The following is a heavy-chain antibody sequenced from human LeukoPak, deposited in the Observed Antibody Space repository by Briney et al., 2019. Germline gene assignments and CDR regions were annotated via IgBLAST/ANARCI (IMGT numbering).Heavy chain of an antibody. CDR3: AKDRVPNYYGSGTTFDY. D-gene: IGHD3-10*01. Sequence: ASVKVSCKASGGTFSSYAISWVRQAPGQGLEWMGGIIPIFGTANYAQKFQGRVTITADESTSTAYMELSSLRSEDTAVYYCAKDRVPNYYGSGTTFDYWGQGTLVTVSS. J-gene: IGHJ4*02. V-gene: IGHV1-69*13. CDR2: IIPIFGTA. CDR1: GGTFSSYA.